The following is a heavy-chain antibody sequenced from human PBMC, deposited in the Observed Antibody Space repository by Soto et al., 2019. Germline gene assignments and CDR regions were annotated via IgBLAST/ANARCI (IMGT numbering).Heavy chain of an antibody. J-gene: IGHJ5*02. V-gene: IGHV4-59*12. CDR1: GGSISSSY. Sequence: SETLSLTCTVSGGSISSSYLSWIRQPPGKGLEWIGYIYYSGGTYYNPSLKSRVTISVDTSKNQFSLELSSVTAADTAVYYCASIYDSSGYYYGNNWFDPWGQGTLVTVSS. D-gene: IGHD3-22*01. CDR2: IYYSGGT. CDR3: ASIYDSSGYYYGNNWFDP.